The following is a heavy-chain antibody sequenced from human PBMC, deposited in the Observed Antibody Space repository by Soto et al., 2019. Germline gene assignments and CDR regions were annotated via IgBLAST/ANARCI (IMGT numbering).Heavy chain of an antibody. CDR1: GYSFTSYW. V-gene: IGHV5-10-1*01. D-gene: IGHD6-19*01. CDR3: ARHRGLRESIAVAGPYYYYGMDV. CDR2: IDPSDSYT. Sequence: GQSLKISCKGSGYSFTSYWISWVRQMPGKGLEWMGRIDPSDSYTSYSPSFQGHVTISADKSISTAYLQWSSLKASDTAMYYCARHRGLRESIAVAGPYYYYGMDVWGQGTTVTVSS. J-gene: IGHJ6*02.